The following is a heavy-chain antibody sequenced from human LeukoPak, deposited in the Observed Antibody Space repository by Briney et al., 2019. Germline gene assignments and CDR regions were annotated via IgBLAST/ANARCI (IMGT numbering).Heavy chain of an antibody. V-gene: IGHV3-66*02. CDR2: IYSGGGT. J-gene: IGHJ4*02. D-gene: IGHD1-26*01. CDR1: GFTFSSNY. Sequence: GGSLRLSCAASGFTFSSNYMSWFRQAPGKGLEWVSAIYSGGGTYYADSVKGRFTFSRDNSKNTLYLQMNSLRAEDTAVYYCARVFSGSYVDYWGQGTLVTVSS. CDR3: ARVFSGSYVDY.